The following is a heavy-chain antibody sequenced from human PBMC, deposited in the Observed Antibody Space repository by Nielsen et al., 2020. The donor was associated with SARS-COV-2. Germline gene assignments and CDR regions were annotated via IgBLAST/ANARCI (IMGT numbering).Heavy chain of an antibody. J-gene: IGHJ3*02. D-gene: IGHD4-17*01. CDR1: GGSISSSSYY. V-gene: IGHV4-39*02. CDR3: ARDYFGDYLDGFDI. CDR2: IYYSGST. Sequence: SETLSLTCTVSGGSISSSSYYWGWIRQPPGKGLEWIGSIYYSGSTYYNPSLKSRVTISVDTSKNQFFLNLSSVTAADRAVYYCARDYFGDYLDGFDIWGQGTMVSVSS.